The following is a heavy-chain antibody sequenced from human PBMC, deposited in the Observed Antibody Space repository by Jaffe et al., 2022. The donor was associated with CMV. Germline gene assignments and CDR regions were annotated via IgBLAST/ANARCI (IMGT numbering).Heavy chain of an antibody. Sequence: EVQLVESGGGLVKPGGSLRLSCAASGFTFSSYSMNWVRQAPGKGLEWVSSISSSSSYIYYADSVKGRFTISRDNAKNSLYLQMNSLRAEDTAVYYCARDLGGSPSGSWFDPWGQGTLVTVSS. J-gene: IGHJ5*02. D-gene: IGHD2-15*01. CDR1: GFTFSSYS. CDR3: ARDLGGSPSGSWFDP. V-gene: IGHV3-21*01. CDR2: ISSSSSYI.